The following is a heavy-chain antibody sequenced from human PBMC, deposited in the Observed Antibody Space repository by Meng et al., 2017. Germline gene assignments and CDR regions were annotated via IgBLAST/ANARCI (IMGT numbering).Heavy chain of an antibody. CDR2: IIPIFGTA. CDR1: GGTCSSYA. D-gene: IGHD7-27*01. CDR3: ASNDGTGDRTGGDY. J-gene: IGHJ4*02. V-gene: IGHV1-69*01. Sequence: QVQRGQPGGGGTKPGSSVKASGTALGGTCSSYAISWVRQAPGQGLEWMGGIIPIFGTANYAQKFQGRVTITADESTSTAYMELSSLRSEDTAVYYCASNDGTGDRTGGDYWGQGTLVTVSS.